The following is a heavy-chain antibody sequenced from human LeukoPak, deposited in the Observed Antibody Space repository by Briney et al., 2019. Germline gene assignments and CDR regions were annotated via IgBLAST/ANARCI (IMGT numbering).Heavy chain of an antibody. J-gene: IGHJ4*02. CDR1: GFTFSSYG. CDR3: AKPYYYDSSGYSN. D-gene: IGHD3-22*01. Sequence: GGSLRLSCAASGFTFSSYGMHLVRQAPGKGLEWVALISYDGSNKYYADSVKGRFTISRDNSKNTLYLQMNSLRAEDTAVYHCAKPYYYDSSGYSNWGQGTLVTVSS. CDR2: ISYDGSNK. V-gene: IGHV3-30*18.